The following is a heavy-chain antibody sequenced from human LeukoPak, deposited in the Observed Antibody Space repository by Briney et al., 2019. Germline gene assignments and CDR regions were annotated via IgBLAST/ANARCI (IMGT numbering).Heavy chain of an antibody. Sequence: GASVKVSCKASGYTFTGYYMHWVRQAPGQGLEWMGWISAYNGNTNYAQKLQGRVTMTTDTSTSTAYMELRSLRSDDTAVYYCARDLLWYYDILTGRQNRNYYFDYWGQGTLVTVSS. CDR2: ISAYNGNT. J-gene: IGHJ4*02. CDR3: ARDLLWYYDILTGRQNRNYYFDY. V-gene: IGHV1-18*04. CDR1: GYTFTGYY. D-gene: IGHD3-9*01.